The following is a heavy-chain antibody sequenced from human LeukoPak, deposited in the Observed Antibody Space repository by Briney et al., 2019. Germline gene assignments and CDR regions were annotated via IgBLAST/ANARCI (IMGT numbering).Heavy chain of an antibody. CDR2: VSFDGTNK. J-gene: IGHJ4*02. V-gene: IGHV3-30*18. D-gene: IGHD3-10*01. CDR1: GFTFSSYG. Sequence: GGSLRLSCAASGFTFSSYGMHWVRQHPAKGLEWVAVVSFDGTNKYYAASVKGRFTFSRDNSKNTLYLQMNSLRVEDTAVYFCAKDPAVMLRGDIIIRRHFDYWGRGSLVTVSS. CDR3: AKDPAVMLRGDIIIRRHFDY.